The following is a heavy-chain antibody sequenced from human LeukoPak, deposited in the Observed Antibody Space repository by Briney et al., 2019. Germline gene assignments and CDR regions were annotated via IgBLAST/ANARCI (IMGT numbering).Heavy chain of an antibody. CDR2: ISSSSSYI. Sequence: GGSLRLSCAASGFTFSGYSMNWVRQAPGKGLEWVSSISSSSSYIYYADSVKGRFTISRDNAKNSLYLQMNSLRAEDTAVYYCARDESGYYYYYYYMDVWGKGTTVTVSS. CDR3: ARDESGYYYYYYYMDV. J-gene: IGHJ6*03. V-gene: IGHV3-21*01. D-gene: IGHD3-22*01. CDR1: GFTFSGYS.